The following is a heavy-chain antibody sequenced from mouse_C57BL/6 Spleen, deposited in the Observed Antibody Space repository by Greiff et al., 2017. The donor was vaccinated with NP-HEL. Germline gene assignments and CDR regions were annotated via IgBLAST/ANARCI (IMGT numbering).Heavy chain of an antibody. CDR2: IDPEDGET. V-gene: IGHV14-2*01. CDR3: ALDSSGYVGYFDV. D-gene: IGHD3-2*02. J-gene: IGHJ1*03. CDR1: GFNIKDYY. Sequence: EVKLEESGAELVKPGASVKLSCTASGFNIKDYYMHWVKQRTEQGLEWIGRIDPEDGETKYAPKFQGKATITADTSSNTAYLQLSSLTSEDTAVYYCALDSSGYVGYFDVWGTGTTVTVSS.